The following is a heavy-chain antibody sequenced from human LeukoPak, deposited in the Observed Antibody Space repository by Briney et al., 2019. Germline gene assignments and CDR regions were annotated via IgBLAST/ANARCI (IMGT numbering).Heavy chain of an antibody. V-gene: IGHV3-53*01. CDR3: ASPSIVATTLFDY. CDR1: GFTVSSNY. D-gene: IGHD5-12*01. J-gene: IGHJ4*02. Sequence: PGGSLRLSCAASGFTVSSNYMSWVRQAPGKGLEWVSVIYSGGSTYYADSVKGRFTISRDNAKNSLYLQMNSLRAEDTAVYYCASPSIVATTLFDYWGQGTLVTVSS. CDR2: IYSGGST.